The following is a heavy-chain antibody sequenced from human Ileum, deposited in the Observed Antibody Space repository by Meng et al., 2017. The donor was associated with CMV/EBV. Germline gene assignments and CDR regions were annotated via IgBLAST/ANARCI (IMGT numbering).Heavy chain of an antibody. J-gene: IGHJ4*02. CDR3: ARGSPPDY. CDR2: ISGYDGST. CDR1: GYTLSSYG. Sequence: QVQLVQSGAEVRKPGASVKVSCNASGYTLSSYGISWVRQAPGQGLEWMGEISGYDGSTNYAQKFQGRVSMTTDTSTSTAYMELRSLRSDDTAVYYCARGSPPDYWGQGTLVTVSS. V-gene: IGHV1-18*01.